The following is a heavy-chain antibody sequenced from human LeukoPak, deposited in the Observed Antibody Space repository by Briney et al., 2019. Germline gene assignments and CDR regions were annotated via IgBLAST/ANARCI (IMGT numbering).Heavy chain of an antibody. CDR3: AKDMGIAVAGTIDY. Sequence: GGSLRLSCAASGFTFDDYTMYWVRQVPGKGLERVSLISWDGDYTDYADSVKGRFTISRDNTKNSLYLQMNSLRTEDTALFYCAKDMGIAVAGTIDYWGQGTLVTVSS. J-gene: IGHJ4*02. D-gene: IGHD6-19*01. CDR1: GFTFDDYT. V-gene: IGHV3-43*01. CDR2: ISWDGDYT.